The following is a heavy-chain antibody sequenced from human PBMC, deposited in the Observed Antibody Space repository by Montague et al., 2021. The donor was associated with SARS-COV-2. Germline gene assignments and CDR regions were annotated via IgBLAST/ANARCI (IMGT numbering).Heavy chain of an antibody. V-gene: IGHV4-39*01. Sequence: SETLSLTCTVSGGSVGSSHYYWAWIRQPPGKGLEWIGTIYYSGSTYYNPSPRSRVTIDVDAPTNQFSLKLHSVTTADTAVYFCARGLYNWNYGHWFDTWGQGTLVTVSS. CDR2: IYYSGST. CDR1: GGSVGSSHYY. D-gene: IGHD1-7*01. J-gene: IGHJ5*02. CDR3: ARGLYNWNYGHWFDT.